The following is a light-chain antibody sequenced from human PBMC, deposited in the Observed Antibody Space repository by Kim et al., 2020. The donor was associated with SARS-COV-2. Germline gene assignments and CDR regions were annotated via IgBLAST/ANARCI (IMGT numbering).Light chain of an antibody. CDR2: KAS. CDR3: QQYNSSPVT. V-gene: IGKV1-5*03. Sequence: ASVRDRVTITCRASQSISSWLAWYRQKPGKAPNLLIHKASSLESGVPSRFSGSGSGTEFTLTISSLQPDDFATYYCQQYNSSPVTFGGGTKVDIK. CDR1: QSISSW. J-gene: IGKJ4*01.